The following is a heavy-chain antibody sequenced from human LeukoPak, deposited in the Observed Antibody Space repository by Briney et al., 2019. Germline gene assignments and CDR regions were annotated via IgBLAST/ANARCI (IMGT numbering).Heavy chain of an antibody. CDR3: ARDLVAAAGPPGY. J-gene: IGHJ4*02. V-gene: IGHV3-7*01. D-gene: IGHD6-13*01. CDR2: IKQDGSEK. Sequence: PGGSLRLSCAASGFTFSDYYMSWVRQAPGKGLEWVANIKQDGSEKYYVDSVKGRFTISRDNAKNSLYLQMNSLRAEDTAVYYCARDLVAAAGPPGYWGQGTLVTVSS. CDR1: GFTFSDYY.